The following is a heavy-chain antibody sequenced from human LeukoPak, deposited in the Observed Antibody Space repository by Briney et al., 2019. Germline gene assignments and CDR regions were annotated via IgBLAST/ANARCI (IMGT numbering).Heavy chain of an antibody. J-gene: IGHJ5*02. V-gene: IGHV4-39*01. CDR3: ARSLPYYYGSGGGNWFDP. Sequence: SETLSLTCTVSGGSISSSSHYWGWIRQPPGKGLEWIGSIYYSGSTYYNPSLKSRVTISVDTSKNQFSLKLSSVTAADTAVYYCARSLPYYYGSGGGNWFDPWGQGTLVTVSS. CDR1: GGSISSSSHY. CDR2: IYYSGST. D-gene: IGHD3-10*01.